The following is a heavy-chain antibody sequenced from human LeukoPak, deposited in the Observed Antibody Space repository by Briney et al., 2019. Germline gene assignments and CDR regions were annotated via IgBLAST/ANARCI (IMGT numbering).Heavy chain of an antibody. CDR3: AKDLAAAAGNWFDP. D-gene: IGHD6-13*01. V-gene: IGHV3-23*01. J-gene: IGHJ5*02. CDR2: ISSSGGST. Sequence: GGSLRLSCAASGFTFSSYAMSWVRQTPGKGLEWVSAISSSGGSTYYADSVKGRFTISRDNSKDTLYLQMNNLRAEDTAVYYCAKDLAAAAGNWFDPWGREPWSPSPQ. CDR1: GFTFSSYA.